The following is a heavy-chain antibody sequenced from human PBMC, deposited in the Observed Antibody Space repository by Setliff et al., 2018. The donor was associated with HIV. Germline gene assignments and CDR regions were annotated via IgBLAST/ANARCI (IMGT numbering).Heavy chain of an antibody. Sequence: ASVKVSCKASGYTFTDYFMHWVRQAPGQGLEWMGWISPNNGDTTIPQRFQGRVTMTSDTSINTAYLEIPRLTSDDAAVYYCARPRVFDSFDVWGQGTLVTVSS. V-gene: IGHV1-2*02. J-gene: IGHJ3*01. CDR3: ARPRVFDSFDV. CDR1: GYTFTDYF. CDR2: ISPNNGDT.